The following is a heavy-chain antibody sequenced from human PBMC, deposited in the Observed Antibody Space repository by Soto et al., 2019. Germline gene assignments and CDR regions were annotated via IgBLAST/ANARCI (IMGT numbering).Heavy chain of an antibody. V-gene: IGHV3-33*01. Sequence: QVQLVESGGGVVQPGRSLRLSCAASGFTFSSYGMHWVRQAPGKGLEWVAVIWYDGSNKYYADSVKGRFTISRDNSKNTLYLQMNSLRAEDTAVYYCARDRGIDSSQADYYYYYGMDGWGQGTTVTVSS. CDR3: ARDRGIDSSQADYYYYYGMDG. CDR2: IWYDGSNK. CDR1: GFTFSSYG. D-gene: IGHD6-13*01. J-gene: IGHJ6*02.